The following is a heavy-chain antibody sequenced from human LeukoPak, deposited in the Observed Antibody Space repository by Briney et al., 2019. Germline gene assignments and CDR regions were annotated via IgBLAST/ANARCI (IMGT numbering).Heavy chain of an antibody. CDR2: SYHSGST. CDR3: AKVDIVTTPGAFAV. V-gene: IGHV4-4*02. CDR1: GFIFSSYAM. D-gene: IGHD5-12*01. Sequence: GSLRLSCAASGFIFSSYAMSWIRQSPGKGLEWIGDSYHSGSTSYNPSLKSRVTISLDKSKKQVSLKLNSVTATDTAMYYCAKVDIVTTPGAFAVWGQGTMVTVSS. J-gene: IGHJ3*01.